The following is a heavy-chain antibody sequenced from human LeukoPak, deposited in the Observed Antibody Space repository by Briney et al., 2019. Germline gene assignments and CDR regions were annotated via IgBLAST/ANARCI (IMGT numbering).Heavy chain of an antibody. CDR1: GGSISSGGYS. V-gene: IGHV4-30-2*01. Sequence: SETLSLTCAVSGGSISSGGYSWSWIRQPPGKGLEWIGYIYHSGSTYYNPSLKSRVTISVGRSKNQFSLKLSSVTAADTAVYYCARENGITMVRGVIGWFDPWGQGTLVTVSS. D-gene: IGHD3-10*01. J-gene: IGHJ5*02. CDR3: ARENGITMVRGVIGWFDP. CDR2: IYHSGST.